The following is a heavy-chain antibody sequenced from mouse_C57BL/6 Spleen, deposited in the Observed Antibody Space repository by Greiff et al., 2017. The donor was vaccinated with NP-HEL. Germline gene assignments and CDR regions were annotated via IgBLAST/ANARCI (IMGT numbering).Heavy chain of an antibody. CDR2: IYPRSGNT. Sequence: VQLKESGAELARPGASVKLSCKASGYTFTSYGISWVKQRTGQGLEWIGEIYPRSGNTYYNEKFKGKATLTADKSSSTAYMELRSLTSEDSAVYFCAREKDYYYGSSYPFDYWGQGTTLTVSS. D-gene: IGHD1-1*01. CDR1: GYTFTSYG. V-gene: IGHV1-81*01. CDR3: AREKDYYYGSSYPFDY. J-gene: IGHJ2*01.